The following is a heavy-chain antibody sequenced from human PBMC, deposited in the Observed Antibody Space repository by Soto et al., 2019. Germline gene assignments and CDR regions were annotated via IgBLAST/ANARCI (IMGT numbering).Heavy chain of an antibody. D-gene: IGHD5-12*01. V-gene: IGHV3-23*01. CDR1: GFTFSSYA. CDR3: AKGGGLEEATIYYYYYGMDV. Sequence: GGSLRLSCAASGFTFSSYAMSWVRQAPGKGLEWVSAISGSGGSTYYADSVKGRFTISRDNSKNTLYLQMNSLRAEDTAVYYCAKGGGLEEATIYYYYYGMDVWGQGTTVTVSS. CDR2: ISGSGGST. J-gene: IGHJ6*02.